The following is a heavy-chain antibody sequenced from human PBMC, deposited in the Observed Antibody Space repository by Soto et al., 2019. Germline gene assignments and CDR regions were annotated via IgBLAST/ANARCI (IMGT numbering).Heavy chain of an antibody. D-gene: IGHD4-17*01. CDR3: AHKLPVTTSAFDI. J-gene: IGHJ3*02. CDR1: GFSLNTSGVG. CDR2: IYWTDDK. Sequence: QITLKESGPTLVKPTQTLTLTCTFSGFSLNTSGVGVGWVRQPPGRALEWLAVIYWTDDKRYSPSLKSRLSITKDTSKNQVVLTMTNMDPMDTAILFCAHKLPVTTSAFDIWGQGTMVTVSS. V-gene: IGHV2-5*01.